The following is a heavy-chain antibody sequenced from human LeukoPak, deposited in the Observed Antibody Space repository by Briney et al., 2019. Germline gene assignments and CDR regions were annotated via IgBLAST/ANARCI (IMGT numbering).Heavy chain of an antibody. CDR2: IYTSGST. J-gene: IGHJ4*02. Sequence: KPSETLSLTCTVSGYSISSGYYWGWIRQPPGKGLEWIGSIYTSGSTNYNPSLKSRVTMSVDTSKNQFSLKLSSVTAADTAVYYCARDHQGAPFDYWGQGTLVTVSS. CDR1: GYSISSGYY. V-gene: IGHV4-38-2*02. D-gene: IGHD1-26*01. CDR3: ARDHQGAPFDY.